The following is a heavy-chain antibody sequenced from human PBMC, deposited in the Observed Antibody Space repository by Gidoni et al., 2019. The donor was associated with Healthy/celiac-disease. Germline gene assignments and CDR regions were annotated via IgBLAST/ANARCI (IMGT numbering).Heavy chain of an antibody. CDR2: INHSGST. V-gene: IGHV4-34*01. J-gene: IGHJ6*02. D-gene: IGHD6-13*01. CDR3: ARGFIAAAGTRTGYYYYGMDV. Sequence: QVQLQQWGAGLLKPSETLSLTCAVYGGSFSGYYWSWIRQPPGKGLEWIGEINHSGSTNYNPSLKSRVTISVDTSKNQFSLKLSSVTAADTAVYYCARGFIAAAGTRTGYYYYGMDVWGQGTTVTVSS. CDR1: GGSFSGYY.